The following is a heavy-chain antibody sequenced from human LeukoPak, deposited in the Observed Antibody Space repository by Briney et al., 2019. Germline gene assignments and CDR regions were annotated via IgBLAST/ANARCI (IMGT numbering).Heavy chain of an antibody. CDR1: GFTFSNYY. CDR2: ISGSSSYI. V-gene: IGHV3-21*01. Sequence: GGSLRLSCAASGFTFSNYYMNWVREAPGKGLEWVSSISGSSSYIYYADSVKGRFTISRDNAKNSLYLQMNSLRAEDTAVYYCARDVYYYDSSGFDPWGQGTLVTVSS. CDR3: ARDVYYYDSSGFDP. J-gene: IGHJ5*02. D-gene: IGHD3-22*01.